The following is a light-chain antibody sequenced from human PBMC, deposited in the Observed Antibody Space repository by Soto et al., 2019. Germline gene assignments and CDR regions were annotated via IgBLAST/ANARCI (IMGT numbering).Light chain of an antibody. Sequence: QSALTQPASVSGSPGQSITISCIGTSSDVGGYNYVSWYQQHPGKAPKLVIYEVSDRPSGVSNRFPGSKSGNTASLTISGLQAEDAADYYCSSYTIRSTYVFGTGTKVTVL. CDR1: SSDVGGYNY. V-gene: IGLV2-14*01. J-gene: IGLJ1*01. CDR3: SSYTIRSTYV. CDR2: EVS.